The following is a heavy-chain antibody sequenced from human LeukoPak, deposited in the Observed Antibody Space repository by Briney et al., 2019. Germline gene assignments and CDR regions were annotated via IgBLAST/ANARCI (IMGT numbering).Heavy chain of an antibody. D-gene: IGHD1-1*01. CDR1: GGSISSGSYY. CDR3: ARGRYNWNDVSDAFDI. V-gene: IGHV4-61*02. J-gene: IGHJ3*02. CDR2: IYTSGST. Sequence: SETLSLTCTVSGGSISSGSYYWSWIRQPAGKGLEWIGRIYTSGSTNYNPSLKSRVTISVDTSKNQFSLKLSSVTAADTAVYYCARGRYNWNDVSDAFDIWGQGTMVTVSS.